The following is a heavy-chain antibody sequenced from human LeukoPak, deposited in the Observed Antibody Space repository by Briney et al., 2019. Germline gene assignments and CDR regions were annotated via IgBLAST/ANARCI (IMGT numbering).Heavy chain of an antibody. CDR3: AREPQWLVLGWFDP. CDR2: INHSGST. D-gene: IGHD6-19*01. Sequence: SETLSLTCAVYGGSFSGYYWSWIRQPPGKGLEWIGEINHSGSTNYNPSLKNRVTISVDTSKNQFSLKLSSVTAADTAVYYCAREPQWLVLGWFDPWGQGPLVTVSS. V-gene: IGHV4-34*01. CDR1: GGSFSGYY. J-gene: IGHJ5*02.